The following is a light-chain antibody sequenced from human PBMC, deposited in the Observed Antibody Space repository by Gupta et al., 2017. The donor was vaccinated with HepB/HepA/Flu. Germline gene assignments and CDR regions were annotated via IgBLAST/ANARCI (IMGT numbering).Light chain of an antibody. CDR3: HESYITPRA. CDR2: AAS. V-gene: IGKV1-39*01. Sequence: DIKMIQSPSSLSASAGDRVTLTCRASQKISSYLYWYQQKLGKAPKLLIYAASSLQSGVPSRFSGSGSGTDFTLTISSRQPEDFAISYCHESYITPRAFGQGTKVEIK. CDR1: QKISSY. J-gene: IGKJ1*01.